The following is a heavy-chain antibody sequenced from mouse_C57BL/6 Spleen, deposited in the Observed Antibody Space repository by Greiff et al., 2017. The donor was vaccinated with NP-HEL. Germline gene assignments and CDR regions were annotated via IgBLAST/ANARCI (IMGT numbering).Heavy chain of an antibody. V-gene: IGHV1-72*01. CDR3: AILSYDYLYAMDY. D-gene: IGHD2-4*01. CDR2: IDPISGGT. CDR1: GYTFTSYW. J-gene: IGHJ4*01. Sequence: QVQLQQPGAELVKPGASVKLSCKASGYTFTSYWMHWVKQRPGRGLEWIGRIDPISGGTKYNEKFKSKATLTVDKPSSTAYMQLSSLTSEDSAVYYCAILSYDYLYAMDYWGQGTSVTVSS.